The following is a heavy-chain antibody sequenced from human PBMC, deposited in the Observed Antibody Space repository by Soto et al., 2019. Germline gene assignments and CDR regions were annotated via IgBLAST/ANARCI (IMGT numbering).Heavy chain of an antibody. V-gene: IGHV3-23*01. J-gene: IGHJ4*02. D-gene: IGHD6-25*01. Sequence: GGSLRLSCAASGFSFSSYVMSWVRQAPGKGLEWVSAMSGSGGSTYYPDSVKGRFTISRDNSENTLYLQMNILRAEDTAIYYCAKASGSGWPYYFDSWGQGTLVTVSS. CDR3: AKASGSGWPYYFDS. CDR1: GFSFSSYV. CDR2: MSGSGGST.